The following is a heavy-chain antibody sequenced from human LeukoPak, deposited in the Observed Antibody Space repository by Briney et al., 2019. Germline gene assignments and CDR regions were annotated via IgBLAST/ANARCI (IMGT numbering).Heavy chain of an antibody. CDR1: GYTFTSYG. CDR3: AKSYCSSTSCSFDY. V-gene: IGHV1-18*01. D-gene: IGHD2-2*01. CDR2: ISAYNGNT. Sequence: ASVKVSCKASGYTFTSYGISWVRQAPGQGLEWMGWISAYNGNTNYAQKLQGRVTMTTDTSTSTAYMELRSLRAEDTALYYCAKSYCSSTSCSFDYWGQGTLVTVSS. J-gene: IGHJ4*02.